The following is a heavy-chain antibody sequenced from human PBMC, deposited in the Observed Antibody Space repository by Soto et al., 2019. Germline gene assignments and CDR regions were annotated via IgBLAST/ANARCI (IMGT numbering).Heavy chain of an antibody. D-gene: IGHD3-3*01. J-gene: IGHJ4*02. Sequence: SETLSLTCTVSGGSVSSGSYYWSWIRQPPGKGLEWIGYIYYSGSTNYNPSLKSRVTISVDTSKNQFPLKLSSVTAADTAVYYCASDDFWSGYYTFDYWGQGTLVTVSA. CDR1: GGSVSSGSYY. V-gene: IGHV4-61*01. CDR2: IYYSGST. CDR3: ASDDFWSGYYTFDY.